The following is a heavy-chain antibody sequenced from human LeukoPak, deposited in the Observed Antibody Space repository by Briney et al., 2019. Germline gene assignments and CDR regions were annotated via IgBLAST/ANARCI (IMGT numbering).Heavy chain of an antibody. Sequence: GGSLRLSCAASGFAFSSYIMSWVRQAPGKGRKGGSTITTSDGNAYYADSVKGRFTVSRDNSKNTLFLQMNSLRAEDTAVYYCAKDGGLWVSAHWGDSWGRGTLVTVSS. CDR3: AKDGGLWVSAHWGDS. CDR2: ITTSDGNA. D-gene: IGHD7-27*01. V-gene: IGHV3-23*01. CDR1: GFAFSSYI. J-gene: IGHJ4*02.